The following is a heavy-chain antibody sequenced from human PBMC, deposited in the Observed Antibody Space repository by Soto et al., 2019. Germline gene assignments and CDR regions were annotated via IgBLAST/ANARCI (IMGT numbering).Heavy chain of an antibody. CDR3: ARGDGYNVFGS. CDR1: GYTFTSYG. Sequence: QVQLVQSGGEVKKPGASVKVSCKASGYTFTSYGISWVRQAPGQGLEWMGLISAYNGDTHYAQKLQGRVTMTTDTSASTAFMELRSLRCDDAAVYYGARGDGYNVFGSWGQGTLVTVSS. V-gene: IGHV1-18*01. D-gene: IGHD5-12*01. CDR2: ISAYNGDT. J-gene: IGHJ4*02.